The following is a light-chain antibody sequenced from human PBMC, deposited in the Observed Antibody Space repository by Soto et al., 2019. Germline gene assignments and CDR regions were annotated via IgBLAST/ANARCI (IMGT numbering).Light chain of an antibody. CDR2: EVS. CDR1: SSDVGGYNY. Sequence: QSALTQPASVSGSPGHSITISCTGTSSDVGGYNYVSWYQQHPGKAPKLMIYEVSKRPSGVSNRFSGSKSGNTASLTISGLQAEDEADYYCSSYTSSSTRVFGGGTKVTVL. V-gene: IGLV2-14*01. CDR3: SSYTSSSTRV. J-gene: IGLJ2*01.